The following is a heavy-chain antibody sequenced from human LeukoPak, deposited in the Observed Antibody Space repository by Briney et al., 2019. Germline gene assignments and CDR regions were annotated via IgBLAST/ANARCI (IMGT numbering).Heavy chain of an antibody. CDR2: ISSSSTYI. D-gene: IGHD3-10*01. Sequence: GGSLRLSCAASGFTFSSYSMNRVRQAPGKGLEWVSSISSSSTYIYYADSVKGRFTISRDNAKNSLYLQMNSLRAEDTAVYYCAREILGELYFDFWGQGTLVTVSS. CDR1: GFTFSSYS. CDR3: AREILGELYFDF. V-gene: IGHV3-21*01. J-gene: IGHJ4*02.